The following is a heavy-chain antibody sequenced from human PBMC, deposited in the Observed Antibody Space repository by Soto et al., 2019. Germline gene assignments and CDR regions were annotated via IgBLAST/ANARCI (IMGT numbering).Heavy chain of an antibody. CDR2: INHSGST. Sequence: QVQLQQWGAGLLKPSETLSLTCAVYGGSFSGYYWSWIRQPPGKGLEWIGEINHSGSTNYNPSLKSRVTISVDTSKNQFSLQLSSVTAADTAVYYCARVRTYDYVWGSYRYPYYFDYWGQGTLVTVSS. CDR1: GGSFSGYY. CDR3: ARVRTYDYVWGSYRYPYYFDY. D-gene: IGHD3-16*02. J-gene: IGHJ4*02. V-gene: IGHV4-34*01.